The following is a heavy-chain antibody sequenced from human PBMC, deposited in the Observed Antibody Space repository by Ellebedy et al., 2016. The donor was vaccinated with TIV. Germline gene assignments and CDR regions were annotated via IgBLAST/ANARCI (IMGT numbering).Heavy chain of an antibody. CDR1: GGSISSGGYY. Sequence: MPSETLSLTCTVSGGSISSGGYYWSWIRQHPGKGLEWIGYIYYSGSTYYNPSLESRVTISLDTSKNQFSLRLSSVTAADTAVYYCARCHYDILTGLSSGMDVWGQGTTVTVSS. CDR3: ARCHYDILTGLSSGMDV. V-gene: IGHV4-31*03. D-gene: IGHD3-9*01. J-gene: IGHJ6*02. CDR2: IYYSGST.